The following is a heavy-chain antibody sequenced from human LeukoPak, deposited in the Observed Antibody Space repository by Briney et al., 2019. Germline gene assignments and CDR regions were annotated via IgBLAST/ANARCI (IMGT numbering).Heavy chain of an antibody. CDR1: GYSFTSYG. CDR3: ARGDSSRPPAFLDY. CDR2: ISAYNGNT. V-gene: IGHV1-18*01. D-gene: IGHD6-13*01. Sequence: GESLQISCQGSGYSFTSYGISWVRPAPGQGLEWMGWISAYNGNTNYAQKLQGRVTMTTDTSTSTAYMELRSLRSDDTAVYYCARGDSSRPPAFLDYWGQGTLVIVSS. J-gene: IGHJ4*02.